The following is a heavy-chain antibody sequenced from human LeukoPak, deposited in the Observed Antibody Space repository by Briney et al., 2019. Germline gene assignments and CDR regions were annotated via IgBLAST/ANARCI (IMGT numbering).Heavy chain of an antibody. CDR2: ISSSSSTI. D-gene: IGHD1-26*01. CDR1: GFTFSSYS. J-gene: IGHJ6*03. V-gene: IGHV3-48*01. CDR3: ARDRVGATAMDV. Sequence: PGGSLRLSCAASGFTFSSYSMNWVRQAPGKGLEWVSSISSSSSTIYYADSVKGRFTISRDNAKNSLYLQMNSLRAEDTAVYYCARDRVGATAMDVWGKGTTATVSS.